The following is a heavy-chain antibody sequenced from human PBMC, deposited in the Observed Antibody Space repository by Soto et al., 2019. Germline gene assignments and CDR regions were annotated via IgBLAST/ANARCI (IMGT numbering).Heavy chain of an antibody. CDR3: ARNDFWTSRPPYYYYMDV. J-gene: IGHJ6*03. V-gene: IGHV4-31*03. CDR1: GGSISSGGYY. D-gene: IGHD3-3*01. Sequence: PSETLSLTCTVSGGSISSGGYYWSWIRQHPGKGLEWIGYIYYSGSTYYNPSLKSRVTISVDTSKNQFSLKLSSVTAADTAVYYCARNDFWTSRPPYYYYMDVWGKGTTVTVSS. CDR2: IYYSGST.